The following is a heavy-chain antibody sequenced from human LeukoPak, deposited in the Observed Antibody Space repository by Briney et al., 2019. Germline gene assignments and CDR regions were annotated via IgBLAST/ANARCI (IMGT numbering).Heavy chain of an antibody. D-gene: IGHD5-18*01. CDR2: ISGSGGST. CDR3: AKAGGYSYAYYFDY. Sequence: GGSLRLSCAASGFTFSSYAMSWVRQAPGKGLEWVSAISGSGGSTYYADSVKGRSTISRDNSKNTLYLQMNSLRAEDTAVYYCAKAGGYSYAYYFDYWGQGTLVTVSP. V-gene: IGHV3-23*01. J-gene: IGHJ4*02. CDR1: GFTFSSYA.